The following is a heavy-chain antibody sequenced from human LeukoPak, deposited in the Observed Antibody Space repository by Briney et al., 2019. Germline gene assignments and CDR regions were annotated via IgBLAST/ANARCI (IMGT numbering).Heavy chain of an antibody. CDR1: GYTFTSYY. D-gene: IGHD3-22*01. CDR3: ARVRYYYDSRSFLDY. Sequence: ASVKVSCKASGYTFTSYYMHWVRQAPGQGLEWMGIINPSGGSTSYAQKFQGRVTMTRDTSTSTVYMELSSLRSEDTAVYYCARVRYYYDSRSFLDYWGQGTLVTVSS. J-gene: IGHJ4*02. CDR2: INPSGGST. V-gene: IGHV1-46*01.